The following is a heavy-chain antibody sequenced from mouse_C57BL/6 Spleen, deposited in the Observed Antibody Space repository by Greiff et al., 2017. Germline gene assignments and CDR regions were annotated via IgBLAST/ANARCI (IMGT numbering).Heavy chain of an antibody. CDR3: TRHEATNYYGSSYGAMDY. CDR1: GYTFTEYT. D-gene: IGHD1-1*01. Sequence: QVQLQQSGAELVKPGASVKLSCKASGYTFTEYTIHWVKQRSGQGLEWIGWFYPGSGSIKYNEKFKDKATLTADKSSSTVYMELSRLTSEDSAVXFCTRHEATNYYGSSYGAMDYWGQGTSVTVSS. CDR2: FYPGSGSI. J-gene: IGHJ4*01. V-gene: IGHV1-62-2*01.